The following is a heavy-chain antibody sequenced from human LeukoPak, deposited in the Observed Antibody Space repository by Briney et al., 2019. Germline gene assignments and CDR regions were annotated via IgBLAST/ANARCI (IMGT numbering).Heavy chain of an antibody. CDR3: ASQGGSGYSN. CDR2: IIPIFGTA. D-gene: IGHD3-22*01. Sequence: SVKVSCKASGYTFTSYGISWVRQAPGQGLEWMGGIIPIFGTANYAQKFQGRVTITADESTSTAYMELSSLRSEDTAVYYCASQGGSGYSNWGQGTLVTVSS. CDR1: GYTFTSYG. V-gene: IGHV1-69*13. J-gene: IGHJ4*02.